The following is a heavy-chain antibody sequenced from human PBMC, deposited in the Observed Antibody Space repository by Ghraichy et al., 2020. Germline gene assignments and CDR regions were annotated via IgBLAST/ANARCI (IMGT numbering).Heavy chain of an antibody. V-gene: IGHV4-39*01. Sequence: TLSLTCTVSGGSISSSSYYWGWIRQPPGKGLEWIGSIYYSGSTYYNPSLKSRVTISVDTSKNQFSLKLSSVTAADTAVYYCARQSIIDSSSSLPPVDYWGQGTLVTVSS. CDR1: GGSISSSSYY. CDR3: ARQSIIDSSSSLPPVDY. J-gene: IGHJ4*02. D-gene: IGHD6-6*01. CDR2: IYYSGST.